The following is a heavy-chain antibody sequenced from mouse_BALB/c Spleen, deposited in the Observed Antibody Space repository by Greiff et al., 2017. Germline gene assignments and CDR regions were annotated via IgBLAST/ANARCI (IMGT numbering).Heavy chain of an antibody. J-gene: IGHJ1*01. CDR1: GYTFTDYN. V-gene: IGHV1S29*02. Sequence: EVQLVESGPELVKPGASVKISCKASGYTFTDYNMHWVKQSHGKSLEWIGYIYPYNGGTGYNQKFKSKATLTVDNSSSTAYMELRSLTSEDSAVYYCARRAYYGSSYVWYFDVWGAGTTVTVSS. D-gene: IGHD1-1*01. CDR2: IYPYNGGT. CDR3: ARRAYYGSSYVWYFDV.